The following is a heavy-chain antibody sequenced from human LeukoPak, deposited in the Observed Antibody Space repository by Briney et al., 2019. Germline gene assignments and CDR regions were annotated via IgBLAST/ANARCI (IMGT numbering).Heavy chain of an antibody. CDR3: ARVSDYYQPAKLDYYYYMDV. CDR1: GGSISRYY. J-gene: IGHJ6*03. V-gene: IGHV4-4*07. Sequence: SETLSLTCTVSGGSISRYYWSWIRQPAGKGLEWIGRIYTSGSTNYNPSLKSRVTMSVDTSKNQFSLKLSSVTAADTAVYYCARVSDYYQPAKLDYYYYMDVWGKGTTVTVSS. CDR2: IYTSGST. D-gene: IGHD1-26*01.